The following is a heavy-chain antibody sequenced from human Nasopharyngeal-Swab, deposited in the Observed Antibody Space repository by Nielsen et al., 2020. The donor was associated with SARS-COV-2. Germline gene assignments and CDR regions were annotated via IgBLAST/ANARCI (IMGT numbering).Heavy chain of an antibody. CDR3: ARVLGEQWLVNYYYYMDV. D-gene: IGHD6-19*01. CDR2: IYYSGST. J-gene: IGHJ6*03. Sequence: PGKGLEWIGYIYYSGSTYYNPPLKSRVTISVDTSKNQFSLKLSSVTAADTAVYYCARVLGEQWLVNYYYYMDVWGKGTTVTVSS. V-gene: IGHV4-30-4*01.